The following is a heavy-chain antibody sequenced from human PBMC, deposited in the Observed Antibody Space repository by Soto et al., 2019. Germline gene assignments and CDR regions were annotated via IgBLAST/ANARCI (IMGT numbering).Heavy chain of an antibody. J-gene: IGHJ4*02. V-gene: IGHV3-66*01. CDR1: GFIVSNNY. Sequence: EVQLVESGGGVVQPGGSLRLSCAASGFIVSNNYMSWVRQAPGKGLEWVSVIYSAGRTNYADSVKGRFTISRDNSENTLYLQMNSLRAEDTAVYYCARVEATSSGYWGQGTLVTVSS. CDR2: IYSAGRT. CDR3: ARVEATSSGY.